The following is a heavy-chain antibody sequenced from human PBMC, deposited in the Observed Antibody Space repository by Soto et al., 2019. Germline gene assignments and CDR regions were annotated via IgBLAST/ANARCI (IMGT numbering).Heavy chain of an antibody. J-gene: IGHJ4*02. CDR1: GGSFSGYY. CDR3: ARTTRYGKLDY. CDR2: INHSGST. V-gene: IGHV4-34*01. D-gene: IGHD1-1*01. Sequence: KTSETLSLTCAVYGGSFSGYYWSWIRQPPGKGLEWIGEINHSGSTNYNPSLKSRVTISVDTSKNQFSLKLSSVTAADTAVYYCARTTRYGKLDYWGQGTLVTVSS.